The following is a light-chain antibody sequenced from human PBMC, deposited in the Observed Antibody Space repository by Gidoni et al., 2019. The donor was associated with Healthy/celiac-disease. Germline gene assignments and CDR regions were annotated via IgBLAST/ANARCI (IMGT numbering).Light chain of an antibody. Sequence: DIQMTQSPSSLSASVGDRVTITCRASQSISSYLNWYQQKPGKAPKLLIYAASSLQSGVTSRFSGSGSGTDFTLTISSLQPEDFATYYCQQSYSTLYTFXQXTKLEIK. CDR2: AAS. J-gene: IGKJ2*01. V-gene: IGKV1-39*01. CDR1: QSISSY. CDR3: QQSYSTLYT.